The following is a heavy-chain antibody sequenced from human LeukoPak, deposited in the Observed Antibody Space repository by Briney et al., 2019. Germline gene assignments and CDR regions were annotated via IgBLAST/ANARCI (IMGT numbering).Heavy chain of an antibody. V-gene: IGHV1-2*06. Sequence: ASVKVSCKASVYTFTGYYMHWVRQAPGQGLEWMGRINPNSGGTDYAQKFQGRVTMTRDTSISTAYMELSRLRSDDTAVYYCARLRTMVRGVIITGAFDYWGQGTLVTVSS. CDR1: VYTFTGYY. D-gene: IGHD3-10*01. CDR2: INPNSGGT. J-gene: IGHJ4*02. CDR3: ARLRTMVRGVIITGAFDY.